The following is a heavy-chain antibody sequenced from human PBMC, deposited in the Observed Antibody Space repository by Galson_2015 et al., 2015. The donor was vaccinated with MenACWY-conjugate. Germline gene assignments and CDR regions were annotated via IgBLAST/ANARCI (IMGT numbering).Heavy chain of an antibody. V-gene: IGHV3-7*03. CDR2: IKPDGSDK. D-gene: IGHD2-2*01. CDR1: GFTFSTYW. Sequence: SLRLSCAASGFTFSTYWMAWVRQGPVKGLEWVASIKPDGSDKYYVDSLKGRFTISRDNTQNSFYLQMNSLRVEDTAVYYCARVFPIEVPGRCWYFALWGRGTLVTVSS. J-gene: IGHJ2*01. CDR3: ARVFPIEVPGRCWYFAL.